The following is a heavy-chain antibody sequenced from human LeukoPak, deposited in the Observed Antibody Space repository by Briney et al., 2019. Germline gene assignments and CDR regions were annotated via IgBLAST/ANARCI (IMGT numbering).Heavy chain of an antibody. V-gene: IGHV3-7*04. Sequence: GGPLRLSCEASGFSFKRYWMDWFRQAPGEGLEWVAIINEDGSERNHLYSVRGRFTISRDNVKKSVSLQMNSLRNEDTAVYYCARGNWNDVGCWGQGALVTVSS. CDR2: INEDGSER. J-gene: IGHJ4*02. CDR3: ARGNWNDVGC. CDR1: GFSFKRYW. D-gene: IGHD1-1*01.